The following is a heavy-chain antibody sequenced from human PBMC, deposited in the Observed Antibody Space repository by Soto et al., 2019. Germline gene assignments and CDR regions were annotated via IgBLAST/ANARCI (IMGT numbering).Heavy chain of an antibody. J-gene: IGHJ5*01. V-gene: IGHV1-18*04. CDR2: VSGNNGAS. D-gene: IGHD2-2*01. Sequence: EASLKVSFKASGYTSADFGISWLRQAPGQGLEWMGWVSGNNGASNPAPKVQGRITMTLDTSTGVSYMALRSLRSDDTAIYYCVRDQKYFRVNGNWFDSWGQGTLVTVSS. CDR3: VRDQKYFRVNGNWFDS. CDR1: GYTSADFG.